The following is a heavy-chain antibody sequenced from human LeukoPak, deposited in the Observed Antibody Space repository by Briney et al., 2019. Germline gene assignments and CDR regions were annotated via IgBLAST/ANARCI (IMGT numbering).Heavy chain of an antibody. CDR3: ARDSVAGIAAAGTYYYYYMDV. CDR2: ISAYNGNT. J-gene: IGHJ6*03. V-gene: IGHV1-18*01. D-gene: IGHD6-13*01. CDR1: GYTFTRYG. Sequence: ASVKVSCKASGYTFTRYGISWVRQAPGQGLEGMGWISAYNGNTNYAQKLQGRVTMTTDTSTSTAYMELRSLRSDDTAVYYCARDSVAGIAAAGTYYYYYMDVWGKGTTVTVSS.